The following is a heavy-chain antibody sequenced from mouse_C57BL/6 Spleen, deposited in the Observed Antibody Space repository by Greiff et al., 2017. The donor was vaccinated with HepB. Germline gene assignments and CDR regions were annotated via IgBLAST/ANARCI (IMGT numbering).Heavy chain of an antibody. J-gene: IGHJ2*01. CDR1: GYTFTSYW. Sequence: QVQLQQSGTELVKPGASVKLSCKASGYTFTSYWMHWVKQRPGQGLEWIGNINPSNGGTNYNEKFKSKATLTVDKSSSTAYMQLSSLTSEDSAVYYCARNGKLGSGYVDYWGQGTTLTVSS. CDR2: INPSNGGT. V-gene: IGHV1-53*01. D-gene: IGHD3-2*02. CDR3: ARNGKLGSGYVDY.